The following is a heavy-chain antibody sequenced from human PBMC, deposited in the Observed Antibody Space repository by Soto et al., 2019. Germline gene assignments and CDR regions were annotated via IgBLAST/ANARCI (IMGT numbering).Heavy chain of an antibody. CDR2: ISYDGTSQ. D-gene: IGHD3-22*01. CDR3: ARDTMDYSASSGYFTS. CDR1: GFTFSSYP. J-gene: IGHJ1*01. Sequence: GSLGLACSASGFTFSSYPMHWVRQTPGKGLEWVALISYDGTSQYYADSVKGRFTIPRDNSKNRLYLQMNSLRTEDSAVHYCARDTMDYSASSGYFTSWGQGNLVTVSS. V-gene: IGHV3-30-3*01.